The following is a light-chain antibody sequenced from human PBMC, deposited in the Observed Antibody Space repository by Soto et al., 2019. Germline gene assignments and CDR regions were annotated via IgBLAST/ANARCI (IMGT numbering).Light chain of an antibody. V-gene: IGLV2-14*03. J-gene: IGLJ3*02. Sequence: QSALTQPASVSGSPGQSITISCAGTMRDVGAYNLVSWYQQHPGRAPQLIIHEVTNRPSGVSGRFSGSKSGNTAFLTISGLQAEDEAVYYCCSHSSSITWMFGGGTKVTVL. CDR3: CSHSSSITWM. CDR1: MRDVGAYNL. CDR2: EVT.